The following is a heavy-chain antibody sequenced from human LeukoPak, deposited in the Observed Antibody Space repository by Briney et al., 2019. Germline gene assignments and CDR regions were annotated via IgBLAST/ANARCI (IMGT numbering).Heavy chain of an antibody. V-gene: IGHV3-74*01. D-gene: IGHD6-19*01. CDR2: INSDGSST. Sequence: GGSLRLSCAASGFTVSSYWMHWVRQAPGNGLGWVSHINSDGSSTSYADSVKGRFTSCRDKTTSTLYMQMNSLRAEDTGVYYCASGKRCSVAVAGHWGQGTLVTVSS. CDR1: GFTVSSYW. J-gene: IGHJ4*02. CDR3: ASGKRCSVAVAGH.